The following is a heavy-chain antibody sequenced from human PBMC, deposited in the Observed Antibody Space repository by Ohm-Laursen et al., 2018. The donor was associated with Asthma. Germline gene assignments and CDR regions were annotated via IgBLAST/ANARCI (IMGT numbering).Heavy chain of an antibody. D-gene: IGHD3-3*01. CDR3: ARDSSYDFWSGYPEKYYYYGMDV. Sequence: SLRLSCSASGFTFSSYSMNWVRQAPGKGLEWVSSISSSSSYIYYADSVKGRFTISRDNAKNSLYLQMNSLRAEDTAVYYCARDSSYDFWSGYPEKYYYYGMDVWGQGTTVTVSS. CDR2: ISSSSSYI. V-gene: IGHV3-21*01. J-gene: IGHJ6*02. CDR1: GFTFSSYS.